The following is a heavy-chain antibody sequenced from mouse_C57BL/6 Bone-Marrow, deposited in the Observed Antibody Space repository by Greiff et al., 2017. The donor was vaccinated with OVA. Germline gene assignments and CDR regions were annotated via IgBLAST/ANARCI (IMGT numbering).Heavy chain of an antibody. CDR3: ARSSYDYLYYAMDY. CDR2: ILPGSGST. J-gene: IGHJ4*01. CDR1: GYTFTGYW. D-gene: IGHD2-4*01. V-gene: IGHV1-9*01. Sequence: QVQLKQSGAELMKPGSSVKLSCKATGYTFTGYWIEWVKQRPGHGLEWIGEILPGSGSTNYNEKFKGKATFTADTSTNTAYMQLSSLTTEDSAIYYCARSSYDYLYYAMDYWGQGTSVTVSS.